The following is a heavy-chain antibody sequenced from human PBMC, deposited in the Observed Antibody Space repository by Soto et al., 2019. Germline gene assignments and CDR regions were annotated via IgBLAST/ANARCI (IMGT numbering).Heavy chain of an antibody. V-gene: IGHV4-39*07. CDR2: IYYSGST. CDR1: DGFISSHSDY. J-gene: IGHJ4*02. Sequence: SETMSLTCTVSDGFISSHSDYWIWIRQPPGKGLEWIGNIYYSGSTYYNPSLKSRVTISVDTSKNQLSLSVSSVTAADTAVYYCAIAPETPPIGRVVVPYFFDSWGQGTLVTVSS. D-gene: IGHD1-26*01. CDR3: AIAPETPPIGRVVVPYFFDS.